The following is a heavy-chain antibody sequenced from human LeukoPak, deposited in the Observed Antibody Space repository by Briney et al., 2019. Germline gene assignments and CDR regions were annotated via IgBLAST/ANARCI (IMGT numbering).Heavy chain of an antibody. CDR1: GGSISSYY. CDR2: IYTSGST. CDR3: ARAPNWNRDYYYYMDV. D-gene: IGHD1-20*01. Sequence: PSETLSLTCTVSGGSISSYYWSWIRQPAGKGLEWIGRIYTSGSTNYNPSLKSRVTMSVDTSKNQFSLKLSSVTAADTAVYYCARAPNWNRDYYYYMDVWGKGTTVTVSS. V-gene: IGHV4-4*07. J-gene: IGHJ6*03.